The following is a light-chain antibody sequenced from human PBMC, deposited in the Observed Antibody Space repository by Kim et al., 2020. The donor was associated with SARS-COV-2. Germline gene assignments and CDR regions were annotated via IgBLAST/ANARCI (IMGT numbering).Light chain of an antibody. CDR1: SSNIGSDY. Sequence: QAVVTQPPSASGTPGQRVTISCSGGSSNIGSDYVYWYQQLPGRAPKLLISKTNQRPSGVPDRFSGSKSGTSASLAISGLRSEDEADYYCAAWDNSISSVLFGGGTQLTVL. J-gene: IGLJ7*01. V-gene: IGLV1-47*01. CDR2: KTN. CDR3: AAWDNSISSVL.